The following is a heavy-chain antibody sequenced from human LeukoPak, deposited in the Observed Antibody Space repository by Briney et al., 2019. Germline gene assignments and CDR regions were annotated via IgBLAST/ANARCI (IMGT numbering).Heavy chain of an antibody. D-gene: IGHD5-12*01. CDR1: GFTFSSYA. CDR3: AKDRHSGYDFSLFDY. V-gene: IGHV3-23*01. Sequence: GGSLRLSCAASGFTFSSYAMSWVRQAPGKGLEWVSAISGSGGSTYYADSVKGRFTISRDNSKNTLYLQMNSLRAEDTAVYYCAKDRHSGYDFSLFDYWGQGTLVTVSS. CDR2: ISGSGGST. J-gene: IGHJ4*02.